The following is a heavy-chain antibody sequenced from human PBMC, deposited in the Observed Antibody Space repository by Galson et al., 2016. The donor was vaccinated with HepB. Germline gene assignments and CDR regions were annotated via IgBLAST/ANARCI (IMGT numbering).Heavy chain of an antibody. CDR2: IYPDDSDT. D-gene: IGHD3-22*01. V-gene: IGHV5-51*01. J-gene: IGHJ4*02. Sequence: QSGAEVKKPGESLKISCEGSGYSLANYWIAWARQMPGKGLEWMGIIYPDDSDTRYSPSFQGQVTISVDKSSNTAHLQWDSLKASDTAMYYCARRTYYYDTGYKHYFDYWGQGTLVIASS. CDR1: GYSLANYW. CDR3: ARRTYYYDTGYKHYFDY.